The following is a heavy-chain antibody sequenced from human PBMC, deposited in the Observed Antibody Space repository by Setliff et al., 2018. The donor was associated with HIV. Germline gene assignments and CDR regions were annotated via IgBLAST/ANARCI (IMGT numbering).Heavy chain of an antibody. CDR1: GGSVGSGSYY. J-gene: IGHJ4*02. D-gene: IGHD4-17*01. CDR2: IYYSGST. CDR3: ARDPPGYGDSKDY. Sequence: SETLSLTCSVSGGSVGSGSYYWSWIRQSPGKGLEWLGYIYYSGSTTYNPSLRSRVTISIDTSKNQFSLNLRSVTAVDTAVYYCARDPPGYGDSKDYWGQGKLVTVSS. V-gene: IGHV4-61*01.